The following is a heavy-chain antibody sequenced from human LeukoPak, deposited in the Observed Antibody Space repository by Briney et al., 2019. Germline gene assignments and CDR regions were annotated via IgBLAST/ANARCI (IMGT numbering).Heavy chain of an antibody. D-gene: IGHD2-21*02. Sequence: GGSLRLSCAASGFTFSRYWMTWVRQAPGKGLEWVANIKEDGSEKYYVDSVRGRFTISRDNAKNSVSLQMNSLRAEDTAVYYCARESLLGGIDYWGQGTLVTVSS. J-gene: IGHJ4*02. V-gene: IGHV3-7*04. CDR1: GFTFSRYW. CDR3: ARESLLGGIDY. CDR2: IKEDGSEK.